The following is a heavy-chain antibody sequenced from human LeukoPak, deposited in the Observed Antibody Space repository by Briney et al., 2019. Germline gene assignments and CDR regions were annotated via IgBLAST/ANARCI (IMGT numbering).Heavy chain of an antibody. D-gene: IGHD3-3*01. Sequence: ASVKVSCKASGYTFTGYYMHWVRQAPGQGLEWMGWINPNSGGTNYAQKFQGRVTMIRDTSISTAYMELSRLRSDDTAVYYCARHDFWSGYYSDYWGQGTLVTVSS. CDR3: ARHDFWSGYYSDY. CDR1: GYTFTGYY. J-gene: IGHJ4*02. V-gene: IGHV1-2*02. CDR2: INPNSGGT.